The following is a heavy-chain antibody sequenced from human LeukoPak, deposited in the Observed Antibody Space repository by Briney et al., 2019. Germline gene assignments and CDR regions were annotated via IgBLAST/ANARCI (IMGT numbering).Heavy chain of an antibody. CDR1: GFTVRDNH. V-gene: IGHV3-53*01. D-gene: IGHD3-10*01. CDR3: ARDRGEGFAP. CDR2: ICSAGRT. J-gene: IGHJ5*02. Sequence: SGGSLRLSCAASGFTVRDNHMSWGRRAPGKGLERASIICSAGRTYYTDSVKGRFTISRDNSKNTLYLQMNSLTAEDTAVYYCARDRGEGFAPWGQGTLVTVSS.